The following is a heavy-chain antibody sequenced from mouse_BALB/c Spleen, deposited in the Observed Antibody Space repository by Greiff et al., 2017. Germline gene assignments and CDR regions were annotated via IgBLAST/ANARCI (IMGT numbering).Heavy chain of an antibody. CDR1: GYSITSDYA. V-gene: IGHV3-2*02. CDR3: ADSSGYQAWFAY. J-gene: IGHJ3*01. Sequence: VQLKESGPGLVKPSQSLSLTCTVTGYSITSDYAWNWIRQFPGNKLEWMGYISYSGSTSYNPSLKSRISITRDTSKNQFFLQLNSVTTEDTATYYCADSSGYQAWFAYWGQGTLVTVSA. D-gene: IGHD3-2*01. CDR2: ISYSGST.